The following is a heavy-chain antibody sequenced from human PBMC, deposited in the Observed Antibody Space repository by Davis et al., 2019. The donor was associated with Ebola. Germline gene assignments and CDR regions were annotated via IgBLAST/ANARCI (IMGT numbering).Heavy chain of an antibody. CDR2: ISGSGGRT. Sequence: GESLKISCAASGFTFGSYVMSWVRQAPGKGLEWVSAISGSGGRTYYADSVKGRFTISRDNSKNTLYLQMNSQRAEDTAVYYCAIISPPQFDYWGQGTLVTVSS. CDR3: AIISPPQFDY. D-gene: IGHD2-21*01. CDR1: GFTFGSYV. J-gene: IGHJ4*02. V-gene: IGHV3-23*01.